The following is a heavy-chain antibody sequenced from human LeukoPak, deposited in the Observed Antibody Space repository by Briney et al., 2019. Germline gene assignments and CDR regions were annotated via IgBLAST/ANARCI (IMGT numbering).Heavy chain of an antibody. CDR3: ARRSPLVAVTTARYYDY. D-gene: IGHD2-21*02. J-gene: IGHJ4*02. CDR2: ISYSGNT. Sequence: PSETLSLTCTVSGDSISSSNYFWGWIRQPPGKGLEWIGEISYSGNTYYNPSLKSRVTISMDTSKNQFSLNLNSVTASDTAVYYCARRSPLVAVTTARYYDYWGPGTLVTVSS. CDR1: GDSISSSNYF. V-gene: IGHV4-39*01.